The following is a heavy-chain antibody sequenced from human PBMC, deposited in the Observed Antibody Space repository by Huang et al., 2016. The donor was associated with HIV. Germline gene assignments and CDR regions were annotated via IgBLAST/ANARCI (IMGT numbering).Heavy chain of an antibody. V-gene: IGHV4-39*01. CDR1: GGSISGSRYY. D-gene: IGHD6-19*01. J-gene: IGHJ6*03. CDR2: IYYSGSS. Sequence: QLQLQESGPGPVKPSATLSLTCSVSGGSISGSRYYWGWIRQPPGKGLEWIGSIYYSGSSHYIPSLKSRVTIAVDTSKNQCSLKLSSVTAADAAVYYCARGQSGPSQWLASLGNYYYYMDVWGKGTTVTVSS. CDR3: ARGQSGPSQWLASLGNYYYYMDV.